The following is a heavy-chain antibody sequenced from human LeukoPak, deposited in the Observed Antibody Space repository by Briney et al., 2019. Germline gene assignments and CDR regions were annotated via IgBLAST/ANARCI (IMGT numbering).Heavy chain of an antibody. V-gene: IGHV3-21*01. CDR2: ISSSSSYI. J-gene: IGHJ4*02. CDR1: GFTFSSYS. D-gene: IGHD6-19*01. CDR3: ASGSSGWYGD. Sequence: PGGSLRLSCAASGFTFSSYSMNWVRQAPGNGLEWVSSISSSSSYIYYADSVKGRFTISRDNAKNSLYLQMNSLRAEDTAVYYCASGSSGWYGDWGQGTLVTVSS.